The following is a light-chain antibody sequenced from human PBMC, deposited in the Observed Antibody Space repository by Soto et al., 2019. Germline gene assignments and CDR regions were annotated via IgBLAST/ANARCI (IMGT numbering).Light chain of an antibody. CDR1: SSNIGNNY. CDR3: GTWDTSLGAVV. V-gene: IGLV1-51*01. Sequence: QAVVTQPPSVSAAPGQKVTISCSGASSNIGNNYVSWYQQLPGTAPKPLIFDTNKRPSGIPDRVSGSKSGTSAALDITALQTGDEADYYCGTWDTSLGAVVFGGGTKLTVL. CDR2: DTN. J-gene: IGLJ2*01.